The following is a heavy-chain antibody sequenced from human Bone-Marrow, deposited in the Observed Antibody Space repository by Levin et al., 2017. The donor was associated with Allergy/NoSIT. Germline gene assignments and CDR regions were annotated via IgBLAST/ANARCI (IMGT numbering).Heavy chain of an antibody. CDR1: GFTFSSYA. V-gene: IGHV3-30*04. D-gene: IGHD6-13*01. CDR3: ARDKSRSYYDY. CDR2: ISYDGSNK. Sequence: SCAASGFTFSSYAMHWVRQAPGKGLEWVAVISYDGSNKYYADSVKGRFTISRDNSKNTLYLQMNSLRAEDTAVYYCARDKSRSYYDYWGQGTLVTVSS. J-gene: IGHJ4*02.